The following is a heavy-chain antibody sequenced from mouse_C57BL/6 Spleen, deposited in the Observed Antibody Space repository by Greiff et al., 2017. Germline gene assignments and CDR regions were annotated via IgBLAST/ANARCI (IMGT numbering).Heavy chain of an antibody. CDR3: ARFPDYYGSSPVDY. J-gene: IGHJ2*01. V-gene: IGHV1-80*01. CDR1: GYAFSSYW. Sequence: QVQLQQSGAELVKPGASVKISCKASGYAFSSYWMTWVKQRPGKGLEWIGQIYPGDGDTNYNGKFKGKATLTADKSSSTAYMQLSSLTSEDSAVXFCARFPDYYGSSPVDYWGQGTTLTVSS. CDR2: IYPGDGDT. D-gene: IGHD1-1*01.